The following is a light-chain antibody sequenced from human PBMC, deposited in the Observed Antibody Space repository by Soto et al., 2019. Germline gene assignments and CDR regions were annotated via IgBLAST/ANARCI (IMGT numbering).Light chain of an antibody. CDR1: QSVSSSY. CDR3: QQYGSSPRNT. J-gene: IGKJ2*01. V-gene: IGKV3-20*01. Sequence: EIVLTQSPGTLSLSPGERATLSCRASQSVSSSYLAWYQQKPGPAPRLLIYGASSRATGIPDRFSGSGSGTDFTLTISRLEPEDFAVYYCQQYGSSPRNTFGQGTKLQIK. CDR2: GAS.